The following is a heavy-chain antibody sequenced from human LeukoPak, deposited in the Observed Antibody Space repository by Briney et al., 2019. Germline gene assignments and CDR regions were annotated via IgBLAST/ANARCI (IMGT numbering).Heavy chain of an antibody. CDR2: INPNSGGT. Sequence: ASVKVSCKASGYTFIDYYMHWVRQAPGQGLEWLGRINPNSGGTNYAQKFQGRVTLTRYTSISTAYMELSRLKSDETAVYYCARNTQRGTYNWFDPWGQGTLVTVSS. J-gene: IGHJ5*02. D-gene: IGHD6-25*01. CDR1: GYTFIDYY. V-gene: IGHV1-2*06. CDR3: ARNTQRGTYNWFDP.